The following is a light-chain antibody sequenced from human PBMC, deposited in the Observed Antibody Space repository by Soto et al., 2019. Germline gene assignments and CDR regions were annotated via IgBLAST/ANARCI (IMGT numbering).Light chain of an antibody. J-gene: IGKJ4*01. V-gene: IGKV3-15*01. Sequence: EIVLTQSPATLSLSPGERATLSCRASQSVSSYLAWYQQKPGQPPRLLIQGASTRATGIPARFSGSGSGTEFTLTISSLRSEDFAVYFCQQYHDWPLTFGGGTKVDIK. CDR2: GAS. CDR3: QQYHDWPLT. CDR1: QSVSSY.